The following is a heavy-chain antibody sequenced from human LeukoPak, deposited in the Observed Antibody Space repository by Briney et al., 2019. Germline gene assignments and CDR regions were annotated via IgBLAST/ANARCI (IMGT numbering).Heavy chain of an antibody. CDR3: ARNHYGHPLDY. D-gene: IGHD4-17*01. J-gene: IGHJ4*02. Sequence: SETLSLTCTVSGGSISSYFWSWIRQPPGKGLEWIGYIYYSGSTNYNPSLKSRVTISVDTSKNQFSLELTSVTAADTAVYYCARNHYGHPLDYWGQGTLVTVSS. V-gene: IGHV4-59*01. CDR2: IYYSGST. CDR1: GGSISSYF.